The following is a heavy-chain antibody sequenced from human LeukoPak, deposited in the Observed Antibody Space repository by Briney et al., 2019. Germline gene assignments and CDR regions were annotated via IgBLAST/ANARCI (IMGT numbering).Heavy chain of an antibody. CDR2: ISSSSSTI. J-gene: IGHJ4*02. D-gene: IGHD6-19*01. CDR1: GFTFSSYS. CDR3: AKDTGIAVAGTDY. V-gene: IGHV3-48*01. Sequence: PGGSLRLSCAASGFTFSSYSMNWVRQAPGKGLEWVSYISSSSSTIYYADSVKGRFTISRDNSKNTLYLQMNSLRAEDTAVYYCAKDTGIAVAGTDYWGQGTLVTVSS.